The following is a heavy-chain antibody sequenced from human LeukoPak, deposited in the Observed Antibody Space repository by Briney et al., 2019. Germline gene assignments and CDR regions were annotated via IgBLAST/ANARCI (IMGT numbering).Heavy chain of an antibody. CDR1: GGSISSSHYY. CDR3: ARDGGIAADGTRTRGVFDI. Sequence: SETLSLTCTVSGGSISSSHYYWGWIRQPPGKGLEWIGSVYNSGFTYYSPSLKSRVIVSVDMSKNQFSLKLTSVTAADTAVYYCARDGGIAADGTRTRGVFDIWGQGTMVTVSS. D-gene: IGHD6-13*01. V-gene: IGHV4-39*07. J-gene: IGHJ3*02. CDR2: VYNSGFT.